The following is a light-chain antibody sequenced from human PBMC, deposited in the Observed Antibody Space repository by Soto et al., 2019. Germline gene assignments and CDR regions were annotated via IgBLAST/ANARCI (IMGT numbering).Light chain of an antibody. CDR2: DAS. J-gene: IGKJ2*01. CDR3: QQYNSYSPYT. CDR1: QSISSW. Sequence: DIQMTQSPSTLSASVGDRVTITCRASQSISSWLAWYQQKPGKAPKLLIYDASNLQSGVPSRFSRSASGQTFTPPISSLRPDDFAPVSCQQYNSYSPYTLGPGTKRETK. V-gene: IGKV1-5*01.